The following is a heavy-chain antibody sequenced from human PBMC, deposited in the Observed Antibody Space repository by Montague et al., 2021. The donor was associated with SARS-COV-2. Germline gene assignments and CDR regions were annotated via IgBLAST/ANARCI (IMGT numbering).Heavy chain of an antibody. CDR1: GFIFSRYE. V-gene: IGHV3-48*03. J-gene: IGHJ6*02. CDR2: ISSSGGGSTK. D-gene: IGHD2-21*01. Sequence: SLRLSCAASGFIFSRYEMTWVRQAPGKGLEWISYISSSGGGSTKHYTDSVKGRFTISRDNAKNSLYLQMNSLRVEDTAIYYCARDRDWDDWCGMDVWGQGTTVTVSS. CDR3: ARDRDWDDWCGMDV.